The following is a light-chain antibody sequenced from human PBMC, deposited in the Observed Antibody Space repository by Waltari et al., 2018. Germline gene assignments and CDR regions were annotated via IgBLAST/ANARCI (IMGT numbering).Light chain of an antibody. V-gene: IGKV1-39*01. Sequence: DIQMTQSPSSLSASVGDRVTITCRASQTISRYLNWYQQKPGKAPNLLIYAASSLQGGVPARFSGSGSGADFTLIISSLEPEDFAVYYCHQRSNWPLTFGGGTKVEIK. CDR3: HQRSNWPLT. J-gene: IGKJ4*01. CDR2: AAS. CDR1: QTISRY.